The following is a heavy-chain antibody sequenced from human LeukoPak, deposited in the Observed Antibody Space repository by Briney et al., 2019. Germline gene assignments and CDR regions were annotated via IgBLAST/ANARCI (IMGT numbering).Heavy chain of an antibody. CDR2: IKQDGSES. CDR3: AKDSYSKGDY. J-gene: IGHJ4*02. Sequence: GGSLRLSCAASGFSFSSYWMSWVRQAPGKGLEWVANIKQDGSESNYGGSVKGPFTISRDNAKNSLYLQMNSLRAEDTAVYYCAKDSYSKGDYWGQGTLVTVSS. D-gene: IGHD4-11*01. CDR1: GFSFSSYW. V-gene: IGHV3-7*05.